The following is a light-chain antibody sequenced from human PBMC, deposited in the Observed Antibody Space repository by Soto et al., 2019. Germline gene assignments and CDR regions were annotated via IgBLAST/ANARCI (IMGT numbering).Light chain of an antibody. Sequence: EIVLTQSPGTLSLSPGERATLSCRDSQSVSSSYLAWYQQKPGQAPRLLIYGASSRATGIPDRFSGSGSGTDVTLTISSLEPEDFAVYYCQQYGSSPRTFGPGTKVDIK. CDR3: QQYGSSPRT. CDR1: QSVSSSY. J-gene: IGKJ3*01. V-gene: IGKV3-20*01. CDR2: GAS.